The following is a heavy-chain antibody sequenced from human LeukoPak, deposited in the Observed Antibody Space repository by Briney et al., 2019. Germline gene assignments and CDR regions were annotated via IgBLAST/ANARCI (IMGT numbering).Heavy chain of an antibody. V-gene: IGHV1-8*01. D-gene: IGHD3-22*01. CDR1: GCTFTSYD. Sequence: ASVTVSCMASGCTFTSYDINWVRQATGQGLEWLGLMNPSSGKTGYAQKFQGRVTMTRDTSISTDYMQLSSLRSKDTAVYYCARVAYYYDSAGLYLNYFYGMDVWGHGTTVTVSS. CDR3: ARVAYYYDSAGLYLNYFYGMDV. CDR2: MNPSSGKT. J-gene: IGHJ6*02.